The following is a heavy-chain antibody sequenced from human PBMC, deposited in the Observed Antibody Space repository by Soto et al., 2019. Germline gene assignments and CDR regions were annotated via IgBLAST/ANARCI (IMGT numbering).Heavy chain of an antibody. CDR3: VRQQYDFLVDP. J-gene: IGHJ6*02. CDR2: IDASSTHI. CDR1: GFSFSTYN. D-gene: IGHD3-16*01. V-gene: IGHV3-21*01. Sequence: PGESLKISCAASGFSFSTYNMNWVRQAPGKGLEWVSSIDASSTHIYYADSVKGRFTISRDNGKSSLYLQMDSLRAEDTALYYCVRQQYDFLVDPWGQGTTVTVSS.